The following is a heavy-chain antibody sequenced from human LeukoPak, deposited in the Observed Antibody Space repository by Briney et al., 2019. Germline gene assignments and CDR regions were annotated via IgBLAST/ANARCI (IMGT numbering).Heavy chain of an antibody. D-gene: IGHD3-3*01. CDR3: ARDLRFLEWLPDAFDI. CDR1: GYTFTSYY. J-gene: IGHJ3*02. CDR2: INPSGGST. V-gene: IGHV1-46*01. Sequence: ASVKVSCKASGYTFTSYYMHWVRQAPGQGLEWMGIINPSGGSTSYAQKFQGRVTMTRDTSTSTVYMELSSLRSDDTAVYYCARDLRFLEWLPDAFDIWGQGTMVTVSS.